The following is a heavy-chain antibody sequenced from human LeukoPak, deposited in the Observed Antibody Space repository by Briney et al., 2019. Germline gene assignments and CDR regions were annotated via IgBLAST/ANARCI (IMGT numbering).Heavy chain of an antibody. V-gene: IGHV5-51*01. J-gene: IGHJ6*03. CDR1: GYSFTSYW. Sequence: GESLKISCKGSGYSFTSYWIGWVRQLPGKGLEWMGIIYPGDSDTRYSPSFQGQVTISADKSISTAYPQWISLKASDTAMYYCARQLRYYYYMDVWGKGTTVTISS. CDR2: IYPGDSDT. CDR3: ARQLRYYYYMDV.